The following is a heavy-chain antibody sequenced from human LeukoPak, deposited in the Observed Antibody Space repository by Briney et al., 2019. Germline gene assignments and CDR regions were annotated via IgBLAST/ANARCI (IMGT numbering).Heavy chain of an antibody. CDR2: IYSSGST. D-gene: IGHD1-26*01. CDR1: GASVSGSPYY. Sequence: SETLSLTCTVSGASVSGSPYYWGWIRQPPGKGLEWIGSIYSSGSTYYNASLQSRVTISIETSKNQISLRLNSVTAADTAIYFCAKSGGYGLIDYWGQGTLVTVSS. CDR3: AKSGGYGLIDY. J-gene: IGHJ4*02. V-gene: IGHV4-39*01.